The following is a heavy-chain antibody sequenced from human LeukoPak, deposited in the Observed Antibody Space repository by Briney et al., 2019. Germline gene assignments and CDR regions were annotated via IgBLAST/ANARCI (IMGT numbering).Heavy chain of an antibody. CDR3: ARDHVAAEDY. Sequence: EASVNVSCKASGYTFTSYDINWVRQATGQGLEWMGWMNPNSGNTGYAQKFQGRVTMTRNTSISTAYMELNSLRAEDTAVYYCARDHVAAEDYWGQGTLVTVSS. V-gene: IGHV1-8*01. CDR2: MNPNSGNT. D-gene: IGHD2-15*01. J-gene: IGHJ4*02. CDR1: GYTFTSYD.